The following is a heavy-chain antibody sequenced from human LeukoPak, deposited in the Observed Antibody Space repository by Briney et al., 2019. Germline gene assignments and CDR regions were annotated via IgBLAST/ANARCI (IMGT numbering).Heavy chain of an antibody. CDR3: ARGGATNGVCCLFDY. Sequence: ASVKFSCKASGGTFSSYAISWVRQAPGQGLEWMGWINPNSGGTNYAQKFQGRVTMTRDTSISTAYMELSSLRSDDTAVYYCARGGATNGVCCLFDYWGQGTLVTVSS. CDR1: GGTFSSYA. J-gene: IGHJ4*02. CDR2: INPNSGGT. V-gene: IGHV1-2*02. D-gene: IGHD2-8*01.